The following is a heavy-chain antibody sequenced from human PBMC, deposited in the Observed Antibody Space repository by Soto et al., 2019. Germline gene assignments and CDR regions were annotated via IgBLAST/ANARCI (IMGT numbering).Heavy chain of an antibody. Sequence: QLQLQESGPGLVKPSETLSLTCTVSGGSISSSSYYWGWIRQPPGKGLEWIGSIYYSGSTYYNPSLKSRVTTSVDTSKNQFSLKLSSVTAADTAVYYCARRMPMATFDYFDYWGQGTLVTVSS. CDR1: GGSISSSSYY. J-gene: IGHJ4*02. CDR3: ARRMPMATFDYFDY. CDR2: IYYSGST. D-gene: IGHD5-12*01. V-gene: IGHV4-39*01.